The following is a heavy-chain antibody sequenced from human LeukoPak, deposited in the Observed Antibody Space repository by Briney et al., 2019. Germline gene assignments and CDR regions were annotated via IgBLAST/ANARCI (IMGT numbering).Heavy chain of an antibody. CDR3: GVGRWYGYFDY. CDR2: ISGSGGST. J-gene: IGHJ4*02. D-gene: IGHD6-13*01. V-gene: IGHV3-23*01. CDR1: GFTFSSYA. Sequence: PGGALRLSCAASGFTFSSYALSWVRQAPGEGLEGVSAISGSGGSTYYADSVKGRFTISRDNSKNTLYLQMNSLRAEDTAVYYCGVGRWYGYFDYWGQGTLVTVSS.